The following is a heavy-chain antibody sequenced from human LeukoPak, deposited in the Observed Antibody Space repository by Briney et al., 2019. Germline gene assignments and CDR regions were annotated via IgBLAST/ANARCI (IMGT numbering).Heavy chain of an antibody. Sequence: GGSLRLSCAASGFTFSSYAMHWVRQPPGKGLEWVAVISYDGSNKYYADSVKGRFTIPRDNSKNTLYLQMNSLRAEDTAVYYCARDQGYNARNFDYWGQGTLVTVSS. CDR2: ISYDGSNK. J-gene: IGHJ4*02. CDR3: ARDQGYNARNFDY. V-gene: IGHV3-30*01. CDR1: GFTFSSYA. D-gene: IGHD5-18*01.